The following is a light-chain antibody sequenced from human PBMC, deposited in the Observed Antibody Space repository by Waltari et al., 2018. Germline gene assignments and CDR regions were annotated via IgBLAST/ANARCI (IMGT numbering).Light chain of an antibody. CDR1: SIDIGHYDY. Sequence: QSALTQPASVSGSPGQSISISCTGTSIDIGHYDYFSRYQQQPGKAPKMMFYDVSHRPSGVSNRFSGSKSGNTASLIISGLQSEDEGDYYCSSYSGTNTRVIFGGGTKLTVL. CDR3: SSYSGTNTRVI. J-gene: IGLJ2*01. CDR2: DVS. V-gene: IGLV2-14*03.